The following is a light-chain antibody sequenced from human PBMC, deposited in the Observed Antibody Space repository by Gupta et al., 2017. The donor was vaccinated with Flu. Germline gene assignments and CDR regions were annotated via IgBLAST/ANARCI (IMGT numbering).Light chain of an antibody. J-gene: IGKJ1*01. CDR2: GAS. CDR3: QPSSNWHRT. Sequence: EIVLTQSPATLSVSPGERATLSCRSSQSVSNNLAWYQQKPGQAPRLLIYGASTRATGIPARFSGSGSGTECTLTSSSLESEDFAVDYCQPSSNWHRTFGQGTKVEI. V-gene: IGKV3-15*01. CDR1: QSVSNN.